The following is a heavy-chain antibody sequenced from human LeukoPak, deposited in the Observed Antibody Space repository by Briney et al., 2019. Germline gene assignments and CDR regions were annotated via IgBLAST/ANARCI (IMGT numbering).Heavy chain of an antibody. CDR2: IYHSGST. CDR3: ARDCSSTSCGGYYGMDV. J-gene: IGHJ6*02. V-gene: IGHV4-4*02. Sequence: PSGTLSLTCAVSGGSISSSNWWSWVRQPPGKGLEWIGEIYHSGSTNYNPSLKSRVTISVDKSKNQFSLKLSSVTAADTAVYYCARDCSSTSCGGYYGMDVWGQGTTVTVSS. D-gene: IGHD2-2*01. CDR1: GGSISSSNW.